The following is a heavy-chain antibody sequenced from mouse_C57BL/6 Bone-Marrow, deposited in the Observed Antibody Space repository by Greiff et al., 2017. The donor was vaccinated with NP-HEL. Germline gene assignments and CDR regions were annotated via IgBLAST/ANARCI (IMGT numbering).Heavy chain of an antibody. D-gene: IGHD1-1*01. Sequence: QVQLQQPGTELVKPGASVKLSCKASGYTFTSYWMHWVKQRPGQGLEWIGNINPSNGGTNYNEKFKSKATLTVDKSSSTAYMQLSSLTSEDSAVYYCARIYYYGSSYYWYFDVWGTGTTVTVSS. V-gene: IGHV1-53*01. J-gene: IGHJ1*03. CDR2: INPSNGGT. CDR1: GYTFTSYW. CDR3: ARIYYYGSSYYWYFDV.